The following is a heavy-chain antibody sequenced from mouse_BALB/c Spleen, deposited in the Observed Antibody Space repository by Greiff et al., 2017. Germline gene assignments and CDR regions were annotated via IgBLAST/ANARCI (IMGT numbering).Heavy chain of an antibody. J-gene: IGHJ1*01. Sequence: QVRLQQSGAELVRPGTSVKVSCKASGYAFTNYLIEWVKQRPGQGLEWIGVINPGSGGTNYNEKFKGKATLTADKSSNTAYMQLSSLTSEDSAVYFCARYYGSSYVYWYFDVWGAGTTVTVSS. CDR2: INPGSGGT. V-gene: IGHV1-54*02. CDR1: GYAFTNYL. CDR3: ARYYGSSYVYWYFDV. D-gene: IGHD1-1*01.